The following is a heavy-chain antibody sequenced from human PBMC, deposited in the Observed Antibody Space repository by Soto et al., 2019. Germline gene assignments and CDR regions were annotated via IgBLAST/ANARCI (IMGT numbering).Heavy chain of an antibody. CDR1: GGSISSGLHY. CDR2: IYYNVTT. CDR3: ASQWQLRGMDV. D-gene: IGHD6-19*01. J-gene: IGHJ6*02. Sequence: QVQLQESGPGLVKPSQTLSLTCTVSGGSISSGLHYWAWIRQFPGKGLEWIGSIYYNVTTYDNAYLKGGLAISIDTSENQFSLKLRSVTATDTAVYYCASQWQLRGMDVWGQGTTVSVS. V-gene: IGHV4-31*03.